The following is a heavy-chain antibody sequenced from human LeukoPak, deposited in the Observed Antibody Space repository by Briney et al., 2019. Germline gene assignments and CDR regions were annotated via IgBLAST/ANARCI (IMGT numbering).Heavy chain of an antibody. V-gene: IGHV3-48*03. D-gene: IGHD3-10*01. CDR2: ISSSGSTI. CDR1: GFTFSNYE. J-gene: IGHJ4*02. Sequence: PGGSLRLSCAASGFTFSNYEINWVRQAPGKGLEWVSHISSSGSTIYYADSVKGRFTISRDNAKNSLYLQMNSLRAEDTAVYYCASTPPLGGHFDYWGQGTLVTVSS. CDR3: ASTPPLGGHFDY.